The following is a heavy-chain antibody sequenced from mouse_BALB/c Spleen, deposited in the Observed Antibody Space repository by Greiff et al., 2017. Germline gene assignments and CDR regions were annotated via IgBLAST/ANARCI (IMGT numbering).Heavy chain of an antibody. V-gene: IGHV5-6-5*01. D-gene: IGHD1-1*01. CDR1: GFTFSSYA. CDR3: ARSSYGSSYWYFDV. CDR2: ISSGGST. J-gene: IGHJ1*01. Sequence: EVKVVESGGGLVKPGGSLKLSCAASGFTFSSYAMSWVRQTPEKRLEWVASISSGGSTYYPDSVKGRFTISRDNARNILYLQMSSLRSEDTAMYYCARSSYGSSYWYFDVWGAGTTVTVSS.